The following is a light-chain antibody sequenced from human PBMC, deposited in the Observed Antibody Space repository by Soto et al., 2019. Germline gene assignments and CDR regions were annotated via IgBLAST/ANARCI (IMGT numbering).Light chain of an antibody. CDR2: GAS. Sequence: EIVMTQSPATLSVSPGERATLSCRASQSVSSNLAWYQQKPGQAPRLLIYGASTRAPGIPARFSGSVSGTEFTLTISSLQSEDFAVYYCQQYNNWPYTFGQGTKLEIK. CDR3: QQYNNWPYT. V-gene: IGKV3-15*01. CDR1: QSVSSN. J-gene: IGKJ2*01.